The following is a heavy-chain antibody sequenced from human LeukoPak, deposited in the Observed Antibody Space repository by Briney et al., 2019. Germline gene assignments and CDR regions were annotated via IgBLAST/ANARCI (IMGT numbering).Heavy chain of an antibody. Sequence: GGSLRVSCVASGFSLSRYYMSWVRQAPGKGLEWVASIKQDGSGEYVDSVRGRCTISRDNAQNSMYLQVNSLRAEDTAAYYCARDTDCDGDCYWGAFDIWGQGTVVAVSS. CDR1: GFSLSRYY. CDR2: IKQDGSGE. J-gene: IGHJ3*02. CDR3: ARDTDCDGDCYWGAFDI. D-gene: IGHD2-21*01. V-gene: IGHV3-7*01.